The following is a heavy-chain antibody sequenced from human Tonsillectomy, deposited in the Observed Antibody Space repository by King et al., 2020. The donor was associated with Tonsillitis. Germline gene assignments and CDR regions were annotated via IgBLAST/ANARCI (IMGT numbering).Heavy chain of an antibody. CDR2: ISWNSGGT. CDR1: GFPFSTYS. D-gene: IGHD3-3*01. V-gene: IGHV3-9*01. CDR3: AKDTRALYDFWTGSFDY. J-gene: IGHJ4*02. Sequence: VQLVESGGGLVQPGGSLRLSCAASGFPFSTYSMNWVRQAPGKGLEWVSGISWNSGGTGYADSVKGRFTISRDNAKNSLYLQMNSLRAEDTALYYCAKDTRALYDFWTGSFDYWGQGTLVTVSS.